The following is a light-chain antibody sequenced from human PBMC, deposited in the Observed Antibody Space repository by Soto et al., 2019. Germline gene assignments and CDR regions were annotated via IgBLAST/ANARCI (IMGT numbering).Light chain of an antibody. CDR1: HSVNSN. V-gene: IGKV3-15*01. CDR3: QQLNSFPIT. Sequence: EMVMTQSPAILSVSPGEGATLSCRASHSVNSNYLAWYQQHPGQPPRLLIYGISTRATGIPARFSGSGSGTEFSLTISSLQSEDFATYYCQQLNSFPITFGQGTRLEIK. J-gene: IGKJ5*01. CDR2: GIS.